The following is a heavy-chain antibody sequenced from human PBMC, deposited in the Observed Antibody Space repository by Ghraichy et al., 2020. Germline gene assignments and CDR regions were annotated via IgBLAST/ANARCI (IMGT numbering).Heavy chain of an antibody. V-gene: IGHV4-31*03. D-gene: IGHD4/OR15-4a*01. Sequence: SETLSLTCTVSGGSISSGGYYWSWIRQHPGKGLEWIGYIYYSGSTYYNPSLKSRVTISVDTSKNQFSLKLSSVTAADTAVYYCARGAPTIRDAFDIWGQGTMVTVSS. CDR2: IYYSGST. J-gene: IGHJ3*02. CDR1: GGSISSGGYY. CDR3: ARGAPTIRDAFDI.